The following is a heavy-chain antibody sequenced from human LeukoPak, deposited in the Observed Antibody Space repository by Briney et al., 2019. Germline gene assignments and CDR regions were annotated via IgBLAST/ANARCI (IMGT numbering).Heavy chain of an antibody. V-gene: IGHV3-7*05. CDR2: IKQDGSEK. CDR1: GFTFSSYW. D-gene: IGHD6-6*01. J-gene: IGHJ4*02. Sequence: GGSLRLTCEASGFTFSSYWMSWVRQAPGKGLEWVANIKQDGSEKYYVDSVKGRFTISRDNAKNSLYLQMNSLRAEDTAVYFRARAARSFEYWGQGTLVTVSS. CDR3: ARAARSFEY.